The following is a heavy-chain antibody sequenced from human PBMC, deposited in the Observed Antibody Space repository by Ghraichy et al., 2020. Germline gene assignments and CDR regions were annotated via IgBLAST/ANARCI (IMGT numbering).Heavy chain of an antibody. CDR3: ARLDIVIIPTSIWAFDI. Sequence: SQTLSLTCTVSGASISDYYWAWIRQPPGKGLECLGFFHFGGNSNYKPSLKSRVAMSADTSKNQFSLNLRSVTAADTAVYYCARLDIVIIPTSIWAFDIWGQGTMVTISS. V-gene: IGHV4-59*08. CDR2: FHFGGNS. D-gene: IGHD2-2*03. CDR1: GASISDYY. J-gene: IGHJ3*02.